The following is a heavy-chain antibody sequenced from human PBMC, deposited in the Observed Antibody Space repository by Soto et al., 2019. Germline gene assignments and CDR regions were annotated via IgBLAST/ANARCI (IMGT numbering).Heavy chain of an antibody. CDR2: IYYSGST. J-gene: IGHJ4*02. D-gene: IGHD4-17*01. CDR1: GGSISSGGYY. Sequence: PAETLSLTCTISGGSISSGGYYWSWIRQHPGKGLEWIGYIYYSGSTYYNPSLKSRVTISVDTSKNQFSLKLSSVTAADTAVYYCARALPGYTVTFDYWGQGTLVTVSS. V-gene: IGHV4-31*03. CDR3: ARALPGYTVTFDY.